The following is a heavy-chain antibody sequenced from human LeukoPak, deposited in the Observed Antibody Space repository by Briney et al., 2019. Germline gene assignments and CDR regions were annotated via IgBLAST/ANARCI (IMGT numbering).Heavy chain of an antibody. J-gene: IGHJ5*02. Sequence: ASVKVSCKSSGYIFTKYGISWVRQAPGQGLEWMGWISTYDGNANYAQQLQGRVTMTKDTSTSIAYMELRSLISDDTAVYYCARDRGLSCRGGTCSMESWGQGTLVTVSS. CDR2: ISTYDGNA. CDR1: GYIFTKYG. D-gene: IGHD2-15*01. V-gene: IGHV1-18*01. CDR3: ARDRGLSCRGGTCSMES.